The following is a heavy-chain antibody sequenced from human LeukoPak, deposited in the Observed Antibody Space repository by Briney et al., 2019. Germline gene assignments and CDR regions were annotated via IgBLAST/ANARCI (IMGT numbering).Heavy chain of an antibody. CDR3: ARPFIPHYYGSGSLDY. CDR1: GGTFSSYA. J-gene: IGHJ4*02. Sequence: SVKVSCKASGGTFSSYAISWVRQAPGQGLEWMGGIIPIFGTANYAQKFQGRVTITADESTSTAYMELSSLRPEDTAVYYCARPFIPHYYGSGSLDYWGQGTLVTVSS. CDR2: IIPIFGTA. V-gene: IGHV1-69*01. D-gene: IGHD3-10*01.